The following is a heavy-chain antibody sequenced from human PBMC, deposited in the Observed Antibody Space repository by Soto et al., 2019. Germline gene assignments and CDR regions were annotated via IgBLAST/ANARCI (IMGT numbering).Heavy chain of an antibody. CDR2: ISWDGADT. D-gene: IGHD3-3*01. CDR3: ARAGYYDFWCGYLSV. J-gene: IGHJ6*02. Sequence: GGSLRLSCAAPGFPFDDYSMNWGRQIPGKGLEWVSLISWDGADTYYADSVKGRFTISGDNSKNTLYLQMNSLRAEDTAVYYCARAGYYDFWCGYLSVWGQGTTVTVSS. V-gene: IGHV3-43*01. CDR1: GFPFDDYS.